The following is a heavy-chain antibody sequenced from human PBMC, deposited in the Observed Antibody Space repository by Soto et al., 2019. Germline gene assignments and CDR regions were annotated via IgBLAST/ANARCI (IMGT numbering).Heavy chain of an antibody. CDR2: IYYRGNT. V-gene: IGHV4-39*01. J-gene: IGHJ4*01. CDR1: GGSISSSSYY. D-gene: IGHD6-19*01. Sequence: PSETLSLTCTVSGGSISSSSYYWGWIRQPPGRGLEWIGSIYYRGNTYYNPSLKSRVTVSADTSKDQLSLKLTSVTAADTAVYYCARHDGFSSGWIFDYWGHGTLVTVSS. CDR3: ARHDGFSSGWIFDY.